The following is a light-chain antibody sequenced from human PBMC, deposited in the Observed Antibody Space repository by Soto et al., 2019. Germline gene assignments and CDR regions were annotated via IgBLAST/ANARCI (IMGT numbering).Light chain of an antibody. CDR1: QSVLYTSNNENH. V-gene: IGKV4-1*01. J-gene: IGKJ3*01. CDR2: WAS. Sequence: DIVMTQSPDSLAVSLGESSTINCKSSQSVLYTSNNENHLAWYQQKPGQPPKLLIYWASTRESGVPDRFSGSGSGTDFTLTISSLQAEDVAVYYCHQFYSIPITFGPGTKVDI. CDR3: HQFYSIPIT.